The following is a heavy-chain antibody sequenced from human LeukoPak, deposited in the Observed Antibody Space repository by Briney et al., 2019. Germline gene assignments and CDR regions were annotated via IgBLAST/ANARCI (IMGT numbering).Heavy chain of an antibody. D-gene: IGHD4-11*01. CDR2: IYYSGST. Sequence: SETLSLTCTVSGGSVSSGTYYWSWIRQPPGKGLEWIGYIYYSGSTNYDPSLKSRVTISVDTSKNQFSLKLSSVTAADTAVYYCARDRVRGNSNPFFDYWGQGTLVTVSS. J-gene: IGHJ4*02. CDR3: ARDRVRGNSNPFFDY. V-gene: IGHV4-61*01. CDR1: GGSVSSGTYY.